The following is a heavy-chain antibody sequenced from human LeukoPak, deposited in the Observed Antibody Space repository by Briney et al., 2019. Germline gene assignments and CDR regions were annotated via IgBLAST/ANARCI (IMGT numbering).Heavy chain of an antibody. CDR2: INPNGGGT. Sequence: ASVKVSCKASGYTFTGYYMHWVRQAPGQGLEWMGWINPNGGGTNYAQKFQGRVTMTRDTSISTAYMELSRLRSDDTAVYYCARDPLLHCSSTSCYYYYGMDVWGQGTTVTVSS. CDR1: GYTFTGYY. J-gene: IGHJ6*02. CDR3: ARDPLLHCSSTSCYYYYGMDV. V-gene: IGHV1-2*02. D-gene: IGHD2-2*01.